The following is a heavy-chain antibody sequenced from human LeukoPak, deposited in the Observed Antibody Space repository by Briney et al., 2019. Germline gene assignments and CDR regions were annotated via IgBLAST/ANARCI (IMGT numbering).Heavy chain of an antibody. CDR3: ARSFPHCSSTSCYYYYYYYMDV. CDR2: INHSGST. V-gene: IGHV4-34*01. CDR1: GGSFSGYY. D-gene: IGHD2-2*01. Sequence: PSETLSLTCAVYGGSFSGYYWSWIRQPPGKGLEWIGEINHSGSTNYNPSLKSRVTISVDTSKNQFSLKLGSVTAADTAVYYCARSFPHCSSTSCYYYYYYYMDVWGKGTTVTVSS. J-gene: IGHJ6*03.